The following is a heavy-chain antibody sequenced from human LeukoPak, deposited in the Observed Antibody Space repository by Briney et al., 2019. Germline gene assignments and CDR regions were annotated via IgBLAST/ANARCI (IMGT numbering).Heavy chain of an antibody. V-gene: IGHV4-34*01. D-gene: IGHD6-13*01. CDR1: GGSFSGYY. J-gene: IGHJ4*02. Sequence: SETLSLTCAVYGGSFSGYYWSWIRQPPGKGLEWIGEINHSGSTYYNPSLSGRVTISGDTSKNQFSLKLSSVTAAGTAVYYCARGDIAEVRFDYWGQGTLVTVS. CDR3: ARGDIAEVRFDY. CDR2: INHSGST.